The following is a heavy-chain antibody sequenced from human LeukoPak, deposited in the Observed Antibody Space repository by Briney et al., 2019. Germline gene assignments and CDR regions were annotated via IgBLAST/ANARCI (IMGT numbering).Heavy chain of an antibody. V-gene: IGHV4-59*08. Sequence: NPSETLSLTCTVSGGSISSSYWSWIRQPPGKGLEWIGYIYYSGNTNYNPSLESRVTIPVDTSKNQFSLKLSSVTAADTAVYYCARGVYGSGPGDWFDPWGQGTLVTVSS. CDR3: ARGVYGSGPGDWFDP. CDR2: IYYSGNT. CDR1: GGSISSSY. D-gene: IGHD3-10*01. J-gene: IGHJ5*02.